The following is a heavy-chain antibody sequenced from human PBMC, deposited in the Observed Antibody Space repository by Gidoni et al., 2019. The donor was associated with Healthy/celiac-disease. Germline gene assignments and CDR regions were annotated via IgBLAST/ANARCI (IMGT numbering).Heavy chain of an antibody. V-gene: IGHV3-30*18. J-gene: IGHJ6*02. CDR2: ISYDGSNK. D-gene: IGHD2-21*01. CDR1: GFPFSSYG. Sequence: QVQLVESGGGVVQPGRSLRLSCAASGFPFSSYGLPWVRQAPGQGLEWGAVISYDGSNKYYADSVKGRFTISRDNSKNTLYLQMNSLRAEDTAVYYCAKALLTYCGGDCYYCCYYYGMDVWGQGTTVTVSS. CDR3: AKALLTYCGGDCYYCCYYYGMDV.